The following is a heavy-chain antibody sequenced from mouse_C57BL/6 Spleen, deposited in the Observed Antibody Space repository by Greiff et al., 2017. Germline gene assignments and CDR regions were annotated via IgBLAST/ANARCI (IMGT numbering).Heavy chain of an antibody. CDR1: GFTFSDYG. CDR2: ISSGSSTI. D-gene: IGHD2-5*01. CDR3: ARRNDYSNCDYAMDY. V-gene: IGHV5-17*01. J-gene: IGHJ4*01. Sequence: EVQLVESGGGLVKPGGSLKLSCAASGFTFSDYGMHWVRQAPGKGLEWVAYISSGSSTIYYADTVKGRFTISRDNAKNTLFLQMTSLRSEDTAMYYCARRNDYSNCDYAMDYWGQGTSVTVSS.